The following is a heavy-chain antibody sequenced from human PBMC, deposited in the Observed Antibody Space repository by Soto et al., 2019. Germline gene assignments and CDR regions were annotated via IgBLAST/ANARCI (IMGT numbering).Heavy chain of an antibody. CDR3: AILKVDTAMVTGYWFDP. Sequence: SVKVSCKASGGTFSSYAISWVRQAPGQGLEWMGGIIPIFGTANYAQKFQGRVTITADESTSTAYMELSSLRSEDTAVYYCAILKVDTAMVTGYWFDPWGQGTLVTV. CDR2: IIPIFGTA. J-gene: IGHJ5*02. CDR1: GGTFSSYA. D-gene: IGHD5-18*01. V-gene: IGHV1-69*13.